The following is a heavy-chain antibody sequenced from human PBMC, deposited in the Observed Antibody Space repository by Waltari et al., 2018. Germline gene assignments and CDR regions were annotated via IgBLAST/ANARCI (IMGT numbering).Heavy chain of an antibody. Sequence: QLVQSGAEVKKPGASVKVSCKASGYIFSNYGITWVRKAPGQGLEWMGWIYPYNGNTKYEQNFQGRVTMTTDTSTATAYMEIRSLRSDDTAIYYCARDDVDSSNFGGFWGRGTQVTVSS. CDR3: ARDDVDSSNFGGF. J-gene: IGHJ4*02. CDR1: GYIFSNYG. CDR2: IYPYNGNT. D-gene: IGHD3-16*01. V-gene: IGHV1-18*01.